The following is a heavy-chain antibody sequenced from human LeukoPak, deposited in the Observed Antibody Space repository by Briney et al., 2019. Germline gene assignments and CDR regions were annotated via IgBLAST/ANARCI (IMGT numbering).Heavy chain of an antibody. CDR1: GFTDSSNY. CDR3: ARNRTPSSWYDYDI. CDR2: IYSGGST. Sequence: GGSLRLSCAASGFTDSSNYMSWVRQAPGKGLEWVSVIYSGGSTYYADSVKGRFTISRDNSKNTLYLQMNSLRAEDTAVYYCARNRTPSSWYDYDIWGQGTMVTVSS. J-gene: IGHJ3*02. D-gene: IGHD6-13*01. V-gene: IGHV3-66*01.